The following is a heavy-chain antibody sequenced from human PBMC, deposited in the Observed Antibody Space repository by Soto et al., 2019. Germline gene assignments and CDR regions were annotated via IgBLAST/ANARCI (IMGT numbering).Heavy chain of an antibody. Sequence: VASVKVSCKASGYTFTGYYIHWVRQAPGQGLEWMGSISPHSGGPNYAQRFQGRVTMTRDTSMTTVYMEMSGLTSDDTAVYYCAREGQTGANYYLDYWGQGTLVTVSS. CDR3: AREGQTGANYYLDY. V-gene: IGHV1-2*02. J-gene: IGHJ4*02. CDR2: ISPHSGGP. D-gene: IGHD7-27*01. CDR1: GYTFTGYY.